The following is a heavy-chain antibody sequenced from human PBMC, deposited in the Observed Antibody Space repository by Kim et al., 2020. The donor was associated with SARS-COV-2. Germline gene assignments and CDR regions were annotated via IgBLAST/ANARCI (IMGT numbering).Heavy chain of an antibody. CDR3: ARLSSGWYYYYYGMDV. CDR2: INHSGST. V-gene: IGHV4-34*01. Sequence: SETLSLTCAVYGGSFSGYYWSWIRQPPGKGLEWIGEINHSGSTNYNPSLKSRVTISVDTSKNQFSLKLSSVTAADTAVYYCARLSSGWYYYYYGMDVWGQGTTVTVSS. D-gene: IGHD6-19*01. J-gene: IGHJ6*02. CDR1: GGSFSGYY.